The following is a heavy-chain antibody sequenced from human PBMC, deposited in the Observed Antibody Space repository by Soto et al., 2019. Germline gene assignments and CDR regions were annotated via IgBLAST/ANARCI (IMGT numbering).Heavy chain of an antibody. CDR3: AREALLNWFDP. D-gene: IGHD2-15*01. CDR1: GFTFSSYS. J-gene: IGHJ5*02. Sequence: EVQLVESGGGLVQPGGSLRLSFAASGFTFSSYSMNWVRQAPGKGLEWVSYISSSSSTIYYADSVKGRFTISRDNAKNSLYLQMNSLRAEDTAVYYCAREALLNWFDPWGQGTLVTVSS. CDR2: ISSSSSTI. V-gene: IGHV3-48*01.